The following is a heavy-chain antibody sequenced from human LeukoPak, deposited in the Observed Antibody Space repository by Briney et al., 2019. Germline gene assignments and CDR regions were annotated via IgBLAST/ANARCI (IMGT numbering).Heavy chain of an antibody. CDR2: IYPGDSDT. CDR1: GYSFTSYW. V-gene: IGHV5-51*01. D-gene: IGHD5-18*01. Sequence: GESLKISCQGSGYSFTSYWIGWVRQMPGKGLEWRGIIYPGDSDTRYSPSFQGQVTISANKSISTAYLQWSSLKASDTAMYYCARLGTAMVTAPGYWGQGTLVTVSS. CDR3: ARLGTAMVTAPGY. J-gene: IGHJ4*02.